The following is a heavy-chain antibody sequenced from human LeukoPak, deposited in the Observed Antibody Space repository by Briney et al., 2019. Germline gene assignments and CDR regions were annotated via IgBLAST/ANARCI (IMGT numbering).Heavy chain of an antibody. J-gene: IGHJ4*02. CDR2: IFHTGST. V-gene: IGHV4-38-2*02. CDR1: GDSISSGNY. CDR3: ARDHPSSMIAY. D-gene: IGHD3-22*01. Sequence: SETLSLTCTVSGDSISSGNYWGWIRQPPGKGLEWIGSIFHTGSTYFNLSLKSRVTISVDTSKNQFSLKLSSVTAADTAVYYCARDHPSSMIAYWGQGTLVTVSS.